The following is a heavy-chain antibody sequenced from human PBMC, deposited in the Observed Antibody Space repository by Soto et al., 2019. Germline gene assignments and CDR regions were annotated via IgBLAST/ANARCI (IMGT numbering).Heavy chain of an antibody. J-gene: IGHJ4*02. CDR1: GFTFSNAW. CDR2: IRSKTDGGTT. D-gene: IGHD6-19*01. CDR3: RTQWLD. Sequence: EVQLVESGGGLVKPGGSLRLSCAASGFTFSNAWMSWVRQAPGKGLEWVGHIRSKTDGGTTDFAAPVKGRFIISRDDSKNTASLQMNSLKPEDTAVYYCRTQWLDWGQGTLVTVSS. V-gene: IGHV3-15*01.